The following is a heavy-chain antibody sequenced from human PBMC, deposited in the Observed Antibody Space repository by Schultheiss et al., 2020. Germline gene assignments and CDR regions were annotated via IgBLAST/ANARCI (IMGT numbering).Heavy chain of an antibody. V-gene: IGHV3-21*01. Sequence: GGSLRLSCAASGFTFSSYSMDWVRQVPGKGLEWVSSISSSSRSIYYADSVKGRFTISRDNAKNSLYLQMNSLRAEDTAVYYCARDFPGFDPWGQGTLVTVSS. J-gene: IGHJ5*02. CDR2: ISSSSRSI. CDR1: GFTFSSYS. CDR3: ARDFPGFDP.